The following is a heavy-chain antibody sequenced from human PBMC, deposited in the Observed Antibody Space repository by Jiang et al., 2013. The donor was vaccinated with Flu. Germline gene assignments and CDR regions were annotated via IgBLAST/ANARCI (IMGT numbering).Heavy chain of an antibody. D-gene: IGHD3-3*01. Sequence: QVQLVESGGGVVQPGRSLRLSCAASGFTFSSYAMHWVRQAPGKGLEWVAVISYDGSNKYYADSVKGRFTISRDNSKNTLYLQMNSLRAEDTAVYYCARAGEYYDFWSGYYWMEASLDYYYYGMDVWGQGTTVTVSS. CDR1: GFTFSSYA. CDR2: ISYDGSNK. J-gene: IGHJ6*02. CDR3: ARAGEYYDFWSGYYWMEASLDYYYYGMDV. V-gene: IGHV3-30-3*01.